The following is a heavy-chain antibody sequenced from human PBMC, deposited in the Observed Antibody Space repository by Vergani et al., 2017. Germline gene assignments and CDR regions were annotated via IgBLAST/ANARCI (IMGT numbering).Heavy chain of an antibody. V-gene: IGHV4-30-2*03. D-gene: IGHD3-22*01. CDR3: ARRSSSYYFDI. J-gene: IGHJ5*02. CDR2: VSHSGDT. Sequence: QLQLQESGSGLVKPSQTLSLTCAVSGGSISSGGYSWSWIRQPPGKGLEWISSVSHSGDTYFNPSLKGRVSISMDTSKNYFFLTLSSVTAADTAMYYCARRSSSYYFDIWGQGVLITVSS. CDR1: GGSISSGGYS.